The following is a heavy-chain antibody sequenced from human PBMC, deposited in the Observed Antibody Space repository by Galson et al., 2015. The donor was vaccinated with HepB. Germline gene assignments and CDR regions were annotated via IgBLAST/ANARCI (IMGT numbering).Heavy chain of an antibody. CDR3: ARITGTTPGDIDY. CDR1: GFIFSNYG. J-gene: IGHJ4*02. CDR2: ISRSSGTI. V-gene: IGHV3-48*02. D-gene: IGHD1/OR15-1a*01. Sequence: SLRLSCAVSGFIFSNYGMNWVRQAPGKGLEWVAYISRSSGTISYADSVKGRLTISRDNAKNSLFLQMSSLRDEDTAMYYCARITGTTPGDIDYWGQGTLVTVSS.